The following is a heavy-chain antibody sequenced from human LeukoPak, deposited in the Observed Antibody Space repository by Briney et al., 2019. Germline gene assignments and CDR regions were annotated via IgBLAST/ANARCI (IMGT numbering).Heavy chain of an antibody. CDR3: ASVSATVH. D-gene: IGHD4-11*01. Sequence: GGSLRLSCAASGFTFDDYAMHWVRHPPGKGLELVSGISWNSGIIGYADSVKARFTITRDNAKNSLYLQMNSLRAEDTAVYYCASVSATVHWGKGTLVSVSS. J-gene: IGHJ4*02. V-gene: IGHV3-9*01. CDR2: ISWNSGII. CDR1: GFTFDDYA.